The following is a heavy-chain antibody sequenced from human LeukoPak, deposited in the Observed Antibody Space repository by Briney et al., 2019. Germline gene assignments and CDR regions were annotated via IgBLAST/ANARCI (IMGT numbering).Heavy chain of an antibody. V-gene: IGHV1-18*01. Sequence: ASVKVSCKASGYTFTSYGINWVRQAPGQGLEWMGWISAYNGNTNYAQKLQGRVTMTTDTSTSTAYMELRSLRSDDTAVYYCAREDYDILTGPIPPDYWGQGTLVTVSS. CDR3: AREDYDILTGPIPPDY. CDR1: GYTFTSYG. J-gene: IGHJ4*02. CDR2: ISAYNGNT. D-gene: IGHD3-9*01.